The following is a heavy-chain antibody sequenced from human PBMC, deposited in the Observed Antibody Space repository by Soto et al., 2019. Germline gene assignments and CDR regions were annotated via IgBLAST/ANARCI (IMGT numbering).Heavy chain of an antibody. J-gene: IGHJ6*02. Sequence: EVQLLESGGALVQPGGSLRLSCAASGFTVSNNYMIWVRQAPGKGLEWVSLIYSGGGIYYADSVRGRFTISRDSSKNTLYLQMNSLGVEDTAVYYCATSPSVGVWGQGTTVTVSS. CDR1: GFTVSNNY. CDR2: IYSGGGI. CDR3: ATSPSVGV. V-gene: IGHV3-66*01.